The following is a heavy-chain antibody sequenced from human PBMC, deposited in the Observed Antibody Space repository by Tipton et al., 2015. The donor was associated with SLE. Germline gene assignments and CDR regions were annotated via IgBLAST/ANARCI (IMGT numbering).Heavy chain of an antibody. Sequence: TLSLTCTVSGGSISSYYWSWIRQPAGKGLEWIGSIYYSGSTYYNPSLRSRVTMSVDTSKNQVSLKLSSVTAADTAVYYCAREGAEGFDPWGQGTLVTVSS. CDR3: AREGAEGFDP. J-gene: IGHJ5*02. CDR1: GGSISSYY. CDR2: IYYSGST. D-gene: IGHD3-16*01. V-gene: IGHV4-4*07.